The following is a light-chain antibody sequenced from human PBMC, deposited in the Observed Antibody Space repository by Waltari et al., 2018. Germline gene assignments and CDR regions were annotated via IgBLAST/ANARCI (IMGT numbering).Light chain of an antibody. J-gene: IGKJ4*01. Sequence: EIVLTQSPATLSFSPGDSATLSCRASQSVSSYLAWYQQKPGKAPRLLIYAASNRATGIPARFSGSGSGTDFTLTISSLEPEDFAVYYCQQRSNWPSLTFGGGTKVEIK. CDR3: QQRSNWPSLT. V-gene: IGKV3-11*01. CDR1: QSVSSY. CDR2: AAS.